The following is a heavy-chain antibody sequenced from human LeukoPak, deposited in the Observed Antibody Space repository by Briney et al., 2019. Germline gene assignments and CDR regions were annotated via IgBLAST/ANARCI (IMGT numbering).Heavy chain of an antibody. CDR1: GGSISSYY. Sequence: PSETLSLTCTASGGSISSYYWSWIRQPPGKGLEWIGYIYYSGSTNYNPSLKSRVTISVDTSKNQFSLKLSSVTAADTAVYYCARGTTVTLFDYWGQGTLVTVSS. CDR3: ARGTTVTLFDY. V-gene: IGHV4-59*01. J-gene: IGHJ4*02. D-gene: IGHD4-11*01. CDR2: IYYSGST.